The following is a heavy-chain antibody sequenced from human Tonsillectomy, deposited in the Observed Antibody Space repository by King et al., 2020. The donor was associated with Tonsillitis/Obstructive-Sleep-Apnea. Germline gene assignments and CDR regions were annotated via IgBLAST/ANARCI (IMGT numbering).Heavy chain of an antibody. CDR3: ARLVDTAMDSDHYDGMDV. CDR1: GYSFTKYW. D-gene: IGHD5-18*01. V-gene: IGHV5-10-1*03. CDR2: IDPSDSYI. J-gene: IGHJ6*02. Sequence: QLVQSGAEVKKSGESLRISCKGSGYSFTKYWISWVRQMPGKGLEWMGRIDPSDSYINYNPSFQGHVTISADKSISTAYLQWSSLKASDTAVYYCARLVDTAMDSDHYDGMDVWGQGTTVTVSS.